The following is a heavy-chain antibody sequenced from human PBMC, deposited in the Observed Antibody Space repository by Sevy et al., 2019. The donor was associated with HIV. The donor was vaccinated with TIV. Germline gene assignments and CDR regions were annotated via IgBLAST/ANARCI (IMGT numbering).Heavy chain of an antibody. CDR1: GDSFSSYF. J-gene: IGHJ4*02. Sequence: SETLSLTCTVSGDSFSSYFWAWIRQPAGKGLEWIGRINTSGSTNYNPPLKSRVTMSVDTSKNQFSLKVTSLTAADTAIYCCARSNWVTATNGFSKSYYFDYWGQGSLVTVSS. V-gene: IGHV4-4*07. CDR3: ARSNWVTATNGFSKSYYFDY. CDR2: INTSGST. D-gene: IGHD7-27*01.